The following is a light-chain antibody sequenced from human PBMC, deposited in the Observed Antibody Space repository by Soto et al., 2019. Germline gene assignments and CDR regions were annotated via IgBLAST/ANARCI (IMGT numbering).Light chain of an antibody. CDR2: AAS. V-gene: IGKV1-39*01. Sequence: DIQMTQSPSSLSASVGDSFTITCRASQNIKTYLNWYQQKPGKAPKLLIYAASSLQSGVPSRFSGSGSGTDFTLTISSLQPEDFATYYCQQSYSTPITFGQGTRLEIK. CDR3: QQSYSTPIT. CDR1: QNIKTY. J-gene: IGKJ5*01.